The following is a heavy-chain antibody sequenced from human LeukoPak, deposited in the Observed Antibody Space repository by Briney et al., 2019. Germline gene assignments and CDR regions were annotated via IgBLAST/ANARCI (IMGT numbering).Heavy chain of an antibody. J-gene: IGHJ4*02. D-gene: IGHD5-24*01. V-gene: IGHV3-74*01. CDR3: ATAGNYRFDY. Sequence: GGSLRLSCAASGFTFSNYWMHWVRQAPGKGLVWVSRINADGSTINYADSVKGRFTISRDNAKNTLYLQMNSLTAEATALYYCATAGNYRFDYWGQGILVTVSS. CDR2: INADGSTI. CDR1: GFTFSNYW.